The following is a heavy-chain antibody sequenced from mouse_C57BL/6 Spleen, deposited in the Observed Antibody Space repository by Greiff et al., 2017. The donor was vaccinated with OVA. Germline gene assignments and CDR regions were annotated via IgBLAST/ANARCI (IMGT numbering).Heavy chain of an antibody. J-gene: IGHJ4*01. CDR3: TRDHYYGSSYGYAMDY. V-gene: IGHV5-9-1*02. D-gene: IGHD1-1*01. CDR2: ISSGGDYI. CDR1: GFTFSSYA. Sequence: EVKLMESGEGLVKPGGSLKLSCAASGFTFSSYAMSWVRQTPEKRLEWVAYISSGGDYIYYADTVKGRFTISRDNARNTLYLQMSSLKAEDTAMYYCTRDHYYGSSYGYAMDYWGQGTSVTVSS.